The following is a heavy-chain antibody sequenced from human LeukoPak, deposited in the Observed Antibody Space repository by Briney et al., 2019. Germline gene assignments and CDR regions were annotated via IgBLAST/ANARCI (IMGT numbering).Heavy chain of an antibody. CDR3: ARNQAYYTNYANWFDP. D-gene: IGHD4-11*01. V-gene: IGHV3-66*01. J-gene: IGHJ5*02. CDR1: GITVSSNY. Sequence: GGSLRLSCAASGITVSSNYMTWVRQAPGQGLEWVSVIYSTGSTYYADSVKGRFTVSRDNSENTLYLQMSSLRAEDTAVYYCARNQAYYTNYANWFDPWGQGTLVTVSS. CDR2: IYSTGST.